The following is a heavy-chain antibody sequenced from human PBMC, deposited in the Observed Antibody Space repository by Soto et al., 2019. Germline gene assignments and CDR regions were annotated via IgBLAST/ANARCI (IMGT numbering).Heavy chain of an antibody. CDR3: ATVYSSGWYFDY. J-gene: IGHJ4*02. V-gene: IGHV1-24*01. Sequence: VASVKVSCKVSGYTLTELSMHWVRQAPGKGLEWMGGFDPEDGETIYAQKFQGRVTMTEDTSTDTAYMELSSLRSEDTAAYYCATVYSSGWYFDYWGQGTLVTVSS. CDR2: FDPEDGET. CDR1: GYTLTELS. D-gene: IGHD6-19*01.